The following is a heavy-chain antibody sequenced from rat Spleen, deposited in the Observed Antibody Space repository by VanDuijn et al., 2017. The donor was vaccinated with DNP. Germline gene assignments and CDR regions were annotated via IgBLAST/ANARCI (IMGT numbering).Heavy chain of an antibody. CDR2: ITSDGGRT. CDR3: ASSYYYDGSYYPFAN. J-gene: IGHJ3*01. Sequence: EVQLVESGGGLVQPGRSLKLSCAASGFTFSNYDMAWVRQAPEKGLEWVATITSDGGRTYYRDTVKGRVSITRDNAKETLYLQWGSLTSEDTATYYCASSYYYDGSYYPFANWGQGTLVTVSS. CDR1: GFTFSNYD. V-gene: IGHV5S10*01. D-gene: IGHD1-12*02.